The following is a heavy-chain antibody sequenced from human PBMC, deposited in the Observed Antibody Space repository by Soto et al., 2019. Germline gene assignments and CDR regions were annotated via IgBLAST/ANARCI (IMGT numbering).Heavy chain of an antibody. J-gene: IGHJ4*02. V-gene: IGHV3-23*01. CDR2: VSATGATT. D-gene: IGHD3-16*01. CDR3: ARDPDAYLSLWGYDY. CDR1: GFTFSYYA. Sequence: EVQLLESGGGLVQPGGSLRLSCAASGFTFSYYAMNWVRQAPGKGLEWVAHVSATGATTHYADSVNGRFTISRDNSKNRLFLQMNSPRAEDAALYYCARDPDAYLSLWGYDYWGQGTLVTASS.